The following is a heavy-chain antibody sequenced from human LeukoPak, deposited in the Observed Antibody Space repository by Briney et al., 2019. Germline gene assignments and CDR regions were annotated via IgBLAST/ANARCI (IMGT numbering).Heavy chain of an antibody. D-gene: IGHD1-1*01. CDR2: ISANDGKI. V-gene: IGHV1-18*01. CDR3: ARELHVERDDY. Sequence: GASVKVSFKASGFVFTSYGFTWVRQAPGQGLEWMGLISANDGKIHYSERHQGRGTMTTDTVTSTAYMELRSLRSDDTAVYYCARELHVERDDYWGQGTLVTVSS. J-gene: IGHJ4*02. CDR1: GFVFTSYG.